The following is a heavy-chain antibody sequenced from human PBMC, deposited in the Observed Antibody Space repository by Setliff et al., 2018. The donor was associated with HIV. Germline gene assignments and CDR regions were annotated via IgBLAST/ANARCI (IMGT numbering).Heavy chain of an antibody. D-gene: IGHD2-15*01. CDR1: GGSFSGYY. CDR2: INHSGST. CDR3: ARDLLDGTTVGVVVVTAPSWFDP. J-gene: IGHJ5*02. V-gene: IGHV4-34*01. Sequence: SETLSLTCAVYGGSFSGYYWSWIRQPPGKGLEWIGEINHSGSTNYNPSLKSRVTISVDTSKNQFSLKLKSVTAADTAVYYCARDLLDGTTVGVVVVTAPSWFDPWGQGTLVTVSS.